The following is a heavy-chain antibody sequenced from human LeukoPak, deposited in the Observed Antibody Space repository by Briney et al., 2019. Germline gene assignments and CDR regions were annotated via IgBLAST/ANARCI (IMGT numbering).Heavy chain of an antibody. Sequence: PGGSLRLSCAASGFTFSSSAMSWVRQAPGKGLEWVSAISNNGGYTYYADSVQGRFTISRDNSKSTLCLQMNSLRAEDTAVYSCAKAARYSTASPFDYWGQGTLVTVSS. CDR3: AKAARYSTASPFDY. CDR1: GFTFSSSA. J-gene: IGHJ4*02. D-gene: IGHD6-6*01. CDR2: ISNNGGYT. V-gene: IGHV3-23*01.